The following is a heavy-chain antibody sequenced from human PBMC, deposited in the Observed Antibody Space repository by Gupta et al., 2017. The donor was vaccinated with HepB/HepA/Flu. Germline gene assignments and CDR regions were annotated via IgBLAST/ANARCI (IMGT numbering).Heavy chain of an antibody. J-gene: IGHJ3*02. V-gene: IGHV3-30-3*01. CDR3: ARAERDSSGYYWGDI. CDR2: ISYDGSNK. CDR1: GFTFSSYA. Sequence: QVQLVESGGGVVQPGRSLRLSCAAPGFTFSSYAMHWVRQAPGKGLEWVAVISYDGSNKYYADSVKGRFTISRDNSKNTLYLQMNSLRAEDTAVYYCARAERDSSGYYWGDIWGQGTMVTVSS. D-gene: IGHD3-22*01.